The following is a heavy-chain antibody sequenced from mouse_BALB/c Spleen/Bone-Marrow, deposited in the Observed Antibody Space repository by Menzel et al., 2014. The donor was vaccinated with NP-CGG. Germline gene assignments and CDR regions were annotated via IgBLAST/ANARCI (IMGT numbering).Heavy chain of an antibody. CDR3: ARYDYDVGYFDY. D-gene: IGHD2-4*01. J-gene: IGHJ2*01. CDR1: GYSITSDYA. CDR2: ISYSGST. V-gene: IGHV3-2*02. Sequence: EVKLEESGPGLVKPSQSLSLTCTVTGYSITSDYAWNWIRQFPGNKLEWMGYISYSGSTSYNPSLKSRISITRDTSKNQFFLQLNSVTTEDTATYYCARYDYDVGYFDYWGRGTTLTVSS.